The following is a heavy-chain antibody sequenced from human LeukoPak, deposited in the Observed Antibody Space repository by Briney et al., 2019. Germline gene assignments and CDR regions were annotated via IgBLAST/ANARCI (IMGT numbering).Heavy chain of an antibody. CDR3: AKDRYDYVWGSYRLFDY. CDR1: GFTFDDYA. Sequence: GGSLRLSCAASGFTFDDYAMHWVRQAPGKGLEWVSGISWNSGSIGYADSVKGRFTISRDNAKNSLYLQMNSLRAEDTALYYCAKDRYDYVWGSYRLFDYWGQGTLVTVSS. J-gene: IGHJ4*02. V-gene: IGHV3-9*01. D-gene: IGHD3-16*02. CDR2: ISWNSGSI.